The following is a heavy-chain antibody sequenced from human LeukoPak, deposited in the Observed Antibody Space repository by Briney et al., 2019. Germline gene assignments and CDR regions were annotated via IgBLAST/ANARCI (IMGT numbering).Heavy chain of an antibody. CDR3: ARGSIAAVEDY. V-gene: IGHV1-2*02. CDR2: INPDGEGT. D-gene: IGHD6-13*01. Sequence: ASVKVSCKASGYTFTCYYLHWVRQAPGQGLAGMGWINPDGEGTNYAQRCQGRVTMTRNTYISTAYMELSRLKSDDTAVYCCARGSIAAVEDYWGQGTLVTVSS. CDR1: GYTFTCYY. J-gene: IGHJ4*02.